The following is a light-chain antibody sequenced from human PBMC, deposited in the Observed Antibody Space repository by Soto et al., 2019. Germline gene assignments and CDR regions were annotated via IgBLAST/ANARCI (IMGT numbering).Light chain of an antibody. V-gene: IGKV3-20*01. J-gene: IGKJ4*01. CDR3: QRYGTSPPLT. CDR2: GAS. Sequence: EIVLTQSPGTLSLSPGGRATLSCRASQSVSSNYLAWYQQKPGQAPRLLIYGASSRATGIPDRFSGSGSATDFTLTISRLEPEDFAVYYCQRYGTSPPLTCGGGTKGDIK. CDR1: QSVSSNY.